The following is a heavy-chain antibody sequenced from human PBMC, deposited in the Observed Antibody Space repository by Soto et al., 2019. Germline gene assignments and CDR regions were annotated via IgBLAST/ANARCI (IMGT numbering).Heavy chain of an antibody. CDR3: ARTLYSSSGNDY. Sequence: GGSLRLSCAASGFTVSSNYMSWVRQAPGKGLEWVSVIYSGGSTYYADSVKGRFTISRDNSKNTLYLQMNSLRAEDTAVYYCARTLYSSSGNDYWGQGTLVTVSS. CDR2: IYSGGST. D-gene: IGHD6-6*01. CDR1: GFTVSSNY. V-gene: IGHV3-66*01. J-gene: IGHJ4*02.